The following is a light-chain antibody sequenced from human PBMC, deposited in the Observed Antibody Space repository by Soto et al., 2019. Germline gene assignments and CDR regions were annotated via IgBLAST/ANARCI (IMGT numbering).Light chain of an antibody. CDR1: QSINSW. CDR3: QQYSSYTWT. Sequence: HSAFTLSSSLGDRVTISFRATQSINSWLAWYQQKPGKAPKILMYDASSLESGVPSRFSGSGSGTEFTLTISSLQPDDFATYYCQQYSSYTWTFGQGTQVDIK. J-gene: IGKJ1*01. V-gene: IGKV1-5*01. CDR2: DAS.